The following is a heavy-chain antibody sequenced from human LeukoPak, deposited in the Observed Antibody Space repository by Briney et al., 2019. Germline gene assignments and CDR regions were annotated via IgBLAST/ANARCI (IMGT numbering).Heavy chain of an antibody. V-gene: IGHV1-18*04. CDR1: GYTFTSYG. D-gene: IGHD3-9*01. Sequence: GASVKVSCKASGYTFTSYGISWVRQAPGQGLEWMGWISAYNGNTNYAQKLQGRVTMTTDTSTSTAYMGLRSLRSDDTAVYYCARDLRRYFDWLPPTFDYWGQGTLVTVSS. CDR2: ISAYNGNT. J-gene: IGHJ4*02. CDR3: ARDLRRYFDWLPPTFDY.